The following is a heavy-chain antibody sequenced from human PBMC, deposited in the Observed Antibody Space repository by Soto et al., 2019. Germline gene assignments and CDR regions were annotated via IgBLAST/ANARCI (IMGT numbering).Heavy chain of an antibody. CDR2: IIPILGIA. J-gene: IGHJ4*02. CDR3: ARLVACSGGSCYRGYFDY. Sequence: GASVKVSCKASGGTFSSYTISWVRQAPGQGLEWMGRIIPILGIANYAQKFQGRVTITADKSTSTAYMELSSLRSEDTAVYYCARLVACSGGSCYRGYFDYWGQGTLVTVSS. D-gene: IGHD2-15*01. CDR1: GGTFSSYT. V-gene: IGHV1-69*02.